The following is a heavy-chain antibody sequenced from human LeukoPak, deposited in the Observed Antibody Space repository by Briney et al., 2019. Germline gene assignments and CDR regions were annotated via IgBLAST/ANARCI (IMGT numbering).Heavy chain of an antibody. CDR3: ARREMATIIAFDI. Sequence: SETLSLTCAVYGGSFSGYYWSWIRQPPGKGLEWIGEINHSGSTNYNPSLKSRVTISVDTSKNQFSLKLSSVTAADTAVYYCARREMATIIAFDIWGQGTMVTVSS. CDR2: INHSGST. J-gene: IGHJ3*02. D-gene: IGHD5-24*01. CDR1: GGSFSGYY. V-gene: IGHV4-34*01.